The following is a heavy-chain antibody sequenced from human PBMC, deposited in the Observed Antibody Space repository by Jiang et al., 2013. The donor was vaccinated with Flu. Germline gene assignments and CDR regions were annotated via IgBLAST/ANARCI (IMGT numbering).Heavy chain of an antibody. V-gene: IGHV3-15*01. CDR2: IKSKTDGGTT. D-gene: IGHD6-6*01. CDR1: GFTFSNAW. Sequence: LVKPGGSLRLSCAASGFTFSNAWMSWVRQAPGKGLEWVGRIKSKTDGGTTDYAAPVKGRFTISRDDSKNTLYLQMNSLKTEDTAVYYCTTDPADPPSPEVDIAARGGFDYWGQGTLVTVSS. CDR3: TTDPADPPSPEVDIAARGGFDY. J-gene: IGHJ4*02.